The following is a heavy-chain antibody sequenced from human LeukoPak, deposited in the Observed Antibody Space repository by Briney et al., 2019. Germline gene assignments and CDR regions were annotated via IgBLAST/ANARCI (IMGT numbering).Heavy chain of an antibody. D-gene: IGHD3-22*01. Sequence: GGSLRLSCAASGFNFSNAWMSWVRQAPGKGLEWVGRIKSKTDGGTTDYAAPVKGRFTISRDDSKNTLYLQMNSLKTEDTAVYYCTTAIVGDITMIVVDDAFDIWGQGTMVTVSS. V-gene: IGHV3-15*01. CDR3: TTAIVGDITMIVVDDAFDI. CDR1: GFNFSNAW. J-gene: IGHJ3*02. CDR2: IKSKTDGGTT.